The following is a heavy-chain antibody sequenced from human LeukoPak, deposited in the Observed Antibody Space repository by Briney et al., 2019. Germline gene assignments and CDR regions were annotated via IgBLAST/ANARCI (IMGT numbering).Heavy chain of an antibody. D-gene: IGHD1-26*01. Sequence: GSLRLSCAASGFMFSTYSMNWVRQAPGKGLEWVSSISSSSIHIAYADSVKGRFTISRDNAKNSLYLQMNSLRAEDTAVYYCARGPLFVLPGQCELFDYWGQGTLVTVSS. V-gene: IGHV3-21*01. J-gene: IGHJ4*02. CDR1: GFMFSTYS. CDR3: ARGPLFVLPGQCELFDY. CDR2: ISSSSIHI.